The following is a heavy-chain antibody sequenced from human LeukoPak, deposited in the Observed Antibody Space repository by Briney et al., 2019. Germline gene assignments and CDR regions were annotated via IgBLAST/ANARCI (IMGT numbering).Heavy chain of an antibody. J-gene: IGHJ4*02. CDR1: GFTFDDYA. CDR2: ISWNSGSI. CDR3: AKDWGSSGSFDS. Sequence: GGSLRLSCAASGFTFDDYAMHWVRQAPGKGLEWVSGISWNSGSIGYADSVKGRFTISRDNAKNSLYLQMNSLRAEDMSLYYCAKDWGSSGSFDSGGQGPLVPVSS. V-gene: IGHV3-9*03. D-gene: IGHD6-19*01.